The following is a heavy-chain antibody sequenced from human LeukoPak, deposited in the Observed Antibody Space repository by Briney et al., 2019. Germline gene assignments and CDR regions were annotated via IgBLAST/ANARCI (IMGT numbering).Heavy chain of an antibody. CDR3: ARIPPLGFGELIWFDP. Sequence: ISXXGSGYSFTSYXIGXVRQMPGXXXXXXGIIYPGDSDTRYSPSFQGQVTISADKSISTAYLQWSSLKASDTAMYYCARIPPLGFGELIWFDPWGQGTLVTVSS. D-gene: IGHD3-10*01. CDR2: IYPGDSDT. V-gene: IGHV5-51*01. CDR1: GYSFTSYX. J-gene: IGHJ5*02.